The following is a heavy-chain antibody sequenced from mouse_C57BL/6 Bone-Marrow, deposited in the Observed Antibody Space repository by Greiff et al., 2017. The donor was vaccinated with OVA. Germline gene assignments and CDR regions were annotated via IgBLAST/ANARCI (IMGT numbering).Heavy chain of an antibody. Sequence: VQLQQPGAELVKPGASVKMSCKASGYTFTSYWITWVKQRPGQGLEWIGDIYPGSGSTNYNEKFKSKATLTVDPSSITAYMQLSSLTSEDSAVYYCARSEDYGSLYYYAMDYWGQGTSVTVSS. CDR3: ARSEDYGSLYYYAMDY. CDR2: IYPGSGST. J-gene: IGHJ4*01. D-gene: IGHD1-1*01. V-gene: IGHV1-55*01. CDR1: GYTFTSYW.